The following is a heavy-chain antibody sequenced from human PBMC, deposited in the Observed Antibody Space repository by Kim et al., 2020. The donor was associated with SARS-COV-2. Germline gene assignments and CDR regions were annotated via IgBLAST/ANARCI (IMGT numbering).Heavy chain of an antibody. J-gene: IGHJ4*02. V-gene: IGHV1-46*01. CDR3: ARDGDIVATNYFDY. Sequence: AKKSQGRVTMTRDTSTSTGYMELSSLRSEDTAVYYCARDGDIVATNYFDYWGQGTLVTVSS. D-gene: IGHD5-12*01.